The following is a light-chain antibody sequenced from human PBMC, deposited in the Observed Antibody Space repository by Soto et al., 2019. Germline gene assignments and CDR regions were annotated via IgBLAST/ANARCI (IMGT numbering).Light chain of an antibody. Sequence: EIVLTQSPGTLSLSPGERATLSCRASQSVSSSYLAWYQQKPVQAPSLLIYAASSRATGIPDRFSGSGSGTDFTLTISRLEPEDFAVYYCRQYDSSPLTFGGGTKVEIK. CDR1: QSVSSSY. CDR3: RQYDSSPLT. J-gene: IGKJ4*01. V-gene: IGKV3-20*01. CDR2: AAS.